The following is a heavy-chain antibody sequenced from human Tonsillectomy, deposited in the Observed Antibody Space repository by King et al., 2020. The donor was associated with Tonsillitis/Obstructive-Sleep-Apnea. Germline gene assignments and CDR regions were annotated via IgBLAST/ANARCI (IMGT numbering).Heavy chain of an antibody. Sequence: VQLVESGAEVKKPGSSVRVSCKPSGGTFNTYPIIWVRQAPGQGLEWMGVIISVFCTPKYAQKFPGRVTITAAASTSTAYMELSSLRSEDTAVYYCARGSRTTDYYYYHYMDVWGKGTTVTVSS. CDR2: IISVFCTP. J-gene: IGHJ6*03. D-gene: IGHD4-11*01. CDR1: GGTFNTYP. CDR3: ARGSRTTDYYYYHYMDV. V-gene: IGHV1-69*01.